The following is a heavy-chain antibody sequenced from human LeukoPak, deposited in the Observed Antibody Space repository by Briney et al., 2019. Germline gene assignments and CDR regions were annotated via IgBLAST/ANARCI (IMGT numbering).Heavy chain of an antibody. CDR3: ALLLRSSYLADY. J-gene: IGHJ4*02. V-gene: IGHV5-10-1*01. CDR2: IHPSGSST. CDR1: GSSFANYC. D-gene: IGHD3-22*01. Sequence: GESLKISWKGFGSSFANYCNSWLRQMPGKGLERQGSIHPSGSSTNYKTSCQAHVTISENTSITTSYHKWTSLRASDTAMYFCALLLRSSYLADYSGQGTLVTVSS.